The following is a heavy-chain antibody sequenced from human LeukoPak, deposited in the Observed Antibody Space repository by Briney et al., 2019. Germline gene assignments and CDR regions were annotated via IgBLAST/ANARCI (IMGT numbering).Heavy chain of an antibody. D-gene: IGHD5-12*01. CDR1: GFTFSSYP. CDR3: AKGHSYSGYA. Sequence: GGSLRLSCAASGFTFSSYPMSWVRQAPGKGLEWVSAISGSGSSTYYADSVKGRFTISRDNSKNTLYLQMNSLRAEDTAVYYCAKGHSYSGYAWGQGTLVTVSS. V-gene: IGHV3-23*01. J-gene: IGHJ5*02. CDR2: ISGSGSST.